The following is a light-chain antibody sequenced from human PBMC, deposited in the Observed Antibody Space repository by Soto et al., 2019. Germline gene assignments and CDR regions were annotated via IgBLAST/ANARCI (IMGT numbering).Light chain of an antibody. CDR2: EDD. V-gene: IGLV2-23*01. CDR1: SSDVGTYNL. Sequence: QSALTQPASVSGSPGQSITISCTGTSSDVGTYNLVSWYQQRPGKAPTLMIFEDDQRPSGVSFRFSGSKSGNTASLTISGLHAEDEADYYCCSYAGSNTYVFGTGTKLTVL. J-gene: IGLJ1*01. CDR3: CSYAGSNTYV.